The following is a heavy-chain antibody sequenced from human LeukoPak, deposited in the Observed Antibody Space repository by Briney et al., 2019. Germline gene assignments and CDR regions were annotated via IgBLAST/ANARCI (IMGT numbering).Heavy chain of an antibody. Sequence: PSETLSLTCTVSGGSISSSSYYWGWIRQPPGKGLEWFGSIYYSGSTYYNPSLKSRITISVDTSKNQFSLKLMPVTAADTGWSFCERDGGGATPPFDYWGQGTLVTVSS. CDR3: ERDGGGATPPFDY. J-gene: IGHJ4*01. CDR1: GGSISSSSYY. CDR2: IYYSGST. V-gene: IGHV4-39*02. D-gene: IGHD4/OR15-4a*01.